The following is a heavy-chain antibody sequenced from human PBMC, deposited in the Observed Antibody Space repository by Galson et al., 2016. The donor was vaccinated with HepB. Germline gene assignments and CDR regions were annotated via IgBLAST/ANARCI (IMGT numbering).Heavy chain of an antibody. Sequence: SLRLSCAASGFTFHTFTMHWVRQAPGKGLEWVAVISYDGGNKYYRDSVKGRFTISRDNSKNTLSLQMSSLRPEDTAVYYCVRDPRGELPDAGDYHYGLDVWGQGTLVTVSS. J-gene: IGHJ6*02. CDR1: GFTFHTFT. D-gene: IGHD1-26*01. CDR2: ISYDGGNK. CDR3: VRDPRGELPDAGDYHYGLDV. V-gene: IGHV3-30*04.